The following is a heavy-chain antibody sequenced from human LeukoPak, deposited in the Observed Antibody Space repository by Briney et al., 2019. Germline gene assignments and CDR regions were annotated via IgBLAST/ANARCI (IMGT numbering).Heavy chain of an antibody. J-gene: IGHJ6*02. CDR3: AREGVVPADRGPHYYYYGMDV. CDR2: ISSSGSTI. D-gene: IGHD2-2*01. Sequence: GGSLRLSCAASGFTFNTYTMSWIRQAPGKGLEWVSYISSSGSTIYYADSVKGRFTISRDNAKNSLYLQMNSLRAEDTAVYYCAREGVVPADRGPHYYYYGMDVWGQGTTVTVSS. CDR1: GFTFNTYT. V-gene: IGHV3-11*01.